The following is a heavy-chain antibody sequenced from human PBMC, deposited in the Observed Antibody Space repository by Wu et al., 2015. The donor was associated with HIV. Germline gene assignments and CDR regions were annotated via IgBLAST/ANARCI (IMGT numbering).Heavy chain of an antibody. CDR3: ARNTDSVATSLYSLGV. D-gene: IGHD5-12*01. CDR2: INPSGGSP. J-gene: IGHJ6*02. V-gene: IGHV1-46*01. CDR1: GGTFTSYY. Sequence: QVQLVQSGAEVKEPGSSVKVSCKASGGTFTSYYIHWVRQAPGQGFVWMGIINPSGGSPRYAQRFQGRVTMTSDTSTTTVYMELSSLKSEDTAVYYCARNTDSVATSLYSLGVWGQGTTVTVSS.